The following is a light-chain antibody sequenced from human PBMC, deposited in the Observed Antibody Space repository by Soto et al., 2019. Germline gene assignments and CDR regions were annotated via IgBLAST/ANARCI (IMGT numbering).Light chain of an antibody. V-gene: IGKV1-6*01. CDR1: RDVGSD. CDR2: AAS. J-gene: IGKJ1*01. Sequence: QMTQSPSSLSASVGEKIIITCRASRDVGSDVSWYQQKPGQAPKLLIYAASNLYTGVPSRFSGSRSGTEFTLTISSLQPEDFASYYCLQDYGDSWTFGQWTKVEIE. CDR3: LQDYGDSWT.